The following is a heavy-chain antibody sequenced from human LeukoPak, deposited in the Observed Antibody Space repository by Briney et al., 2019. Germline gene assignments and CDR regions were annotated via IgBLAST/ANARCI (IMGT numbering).Heavy chain of an antibody. D-gene: IGHD6-19*01. CDR1: GYXFTTSW. J-gene: IGHJ4*02. Sequence: GESLKISCNASGYXFTTSWIAWVRQMPGKGLEWMGIIYAGDSDTRYSPSFQGQVTISVDKSIGTAYLQWSSLKASDTAMYYCARRGDTSAVDYWGQGTLVTVSS. CDR3: ARRGDTSAVDY. CDR2: IYAGDSDT. V-gene: IGHV5-51*01.